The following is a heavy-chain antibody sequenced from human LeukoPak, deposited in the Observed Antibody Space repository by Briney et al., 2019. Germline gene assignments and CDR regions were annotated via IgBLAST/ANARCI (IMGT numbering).Heavy chain of an antibody. Sequence: GGPLRLSCAASGFTFSIYSMNWVRQAPGKGLEWLSSITSSSNYTYYADSVKGRFTISRDNVQNSLYLQMNSLRAEDTAMYYCARDRGYFDNWGQGTLVTVSS. J-gene: IGHJ4*02. CDR1: GFTFSIYS. CDR3: ARDRGYFDN. CDR2: ITSSSNYT. V-gene: IGHV3-21*01.